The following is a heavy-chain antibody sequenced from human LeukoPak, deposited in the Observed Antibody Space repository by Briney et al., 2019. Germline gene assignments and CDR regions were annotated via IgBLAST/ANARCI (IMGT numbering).Heavy chain of an antibody. CDR2: IYSGGST. CDR3: ASYGYYYDSSGAKGAFDI. CDR1: GFTVSSNY. V-gene: IGHV3-66*01. Sequence: GGSLRLSCSASGFTVSSNYMSWVRQAPGKGLEWVSVIYSGGSTYYADSVKGRFTISRDNSKNTLYLQMNSLRAEDTAVYYCASYGYYYDSSGAKGAFDIWGQGTMVTVSS. D-gene: IGHD3-22*01. J-gene: IGHJ3*02.